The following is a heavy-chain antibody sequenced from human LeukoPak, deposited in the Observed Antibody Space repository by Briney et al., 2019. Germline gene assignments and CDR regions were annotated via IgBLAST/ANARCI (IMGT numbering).Heavy chain of an antibody. D-gene: IGHD1-26*01. CDR1: GGSISSSSYY. V-gene: IGHV4-39*01. Sequence: SETLSLNCTVSGGSISSSSYYWGWIRQPPGKGLEWIGSIYYSGSTYYNPSLKSRVTISVDTSKNQFSLKLSSVTAADTAVYYCARLAEWELLWYFDYWGQGTLVTVSS. CDR3: ARLAEWELLWYFDY. J-gene: IGHJ4*02. CDR2: IYYSGST.